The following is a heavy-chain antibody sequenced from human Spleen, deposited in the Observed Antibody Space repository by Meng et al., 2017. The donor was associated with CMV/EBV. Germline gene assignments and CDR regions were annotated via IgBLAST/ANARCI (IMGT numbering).Heavy chain of an antibody. V-gene: IGHV4-39*07. Sequence: GSLRLSCTVPGGSISSSSYYWGWIRQPPGKGLGWIGSIYYSGRTYYNPSLKSRVTISVDTSKNQFSLKLSSVTAADTAVYYCARVGYCSSTSCYNYYYYGMDVWGQGTTVTVSS. CDR3: ARVGYCSSTSCYNYYYYGMDV. CDR2: IYYSGRT. J-gene: IGHJ6*02. D-gene: IGHD2-2*03. CDR1: GGSISSSSYY.